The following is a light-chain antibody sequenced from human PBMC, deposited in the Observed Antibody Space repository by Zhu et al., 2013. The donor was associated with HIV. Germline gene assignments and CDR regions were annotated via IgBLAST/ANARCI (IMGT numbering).Light chain of an antibody. J-gene: IGKJ4*01. CDR3: QQYGRSPLT. CDR2: GVF. CDR1: ENIGSSY. V-gene: IGKV3-20*01. Sequence: EIVMTQSPATLSVSPGERAMLSCRASENIGSSYLAWYQQKSGQAPRLLMYGVFNRATGIPDRFSGSGSGTDFTLTISRLEPEDFAVYYCQQYGRSPLTFGEGPRWRS.